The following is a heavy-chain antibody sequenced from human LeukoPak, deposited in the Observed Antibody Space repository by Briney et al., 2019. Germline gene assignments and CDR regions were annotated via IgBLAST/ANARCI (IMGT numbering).Heavy chain of an antibody. V-gene: IGHV4-59*08. J-gene: IGHJ4*02. CDR3: ARRSTNGPPYYLEY. D-gene: IGHD1/OR15-1a*01. CDR1: GGPFSGYY. Sequence: SETLSLTCAVYGGPFSGYYWTWIRQPPGKGLEWIGYIYYSGSTNYSPSLKSRVSISVDTSNNQFSLKLNSVTAADTAVYYCARRSTNGPPYYLEYWGQGTPVTVSS. CDR2: IYYSGST.